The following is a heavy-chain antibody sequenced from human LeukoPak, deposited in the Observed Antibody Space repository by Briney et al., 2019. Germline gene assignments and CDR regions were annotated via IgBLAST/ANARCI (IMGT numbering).Heavy chain of an antibody. V-gene: IGHV4-38-2*02. Sequence: KPSETLSLTCTVSGYSISSGYYWGWIRQPPGKGLEWIGSIYHSGSTYYNPSLKSRVTISVDRSKNQFSLKLSSVTAADTAVYFCASSLDESSGYDLFSQGYFDHWGQGRLVTVSS. CDR3: ASSLDESSGYDLFSQGYFDH. D-gene: IGHD3-22*01. CDR1: GYSISSGYY. CDR2: IYHSGST. J-gene: IGHJ4*02.